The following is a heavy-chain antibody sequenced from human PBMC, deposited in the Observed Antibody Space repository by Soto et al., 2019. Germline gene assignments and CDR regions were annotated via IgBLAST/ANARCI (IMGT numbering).Heavy chain of an antibody. J-gene: IGHJ3*02. Sequence: GASVKVSCKASGYTFSSYAMHWVRQAPGQRLEWMGWINAGYGNTKSSQKFQDRVTMTTDTSTSTAYMELRSLRSDDTAVYYCARAVNVGYYYDSSGYYDDAFDIWGQGTMVTVSS. D-gene: IGHD3-22*01. CDR1: GYTFSSYA. V-gene: IGHV1-3*01. CDR3: ARAVNVGYYYDSSGYYDDAFDI. CDR2: INAGYGNT.